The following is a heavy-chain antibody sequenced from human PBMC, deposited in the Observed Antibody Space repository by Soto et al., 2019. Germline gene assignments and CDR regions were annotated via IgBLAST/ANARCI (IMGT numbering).Heavy chain of an antibody. Sequence: QLQLQESGPGLVKPSETLSLTCTVSGGSISSSSYYWGWIRQPPGKGLEWIGSIYYSGSTYYNPSLKSRVAISVDTSKNQFSLRLSAVNAADTAVYYCARRLYYDYVWWSYRCWFDPWGQGTLVTVSS. CDR3: ARRLYYDYVWWSYRCWFDP. J-gene: IGHJ5*02. CDR1: GGSISSSSYY. V-gene: IGHV4-39*01. D-gene: IGHD3-16*02. CDR2: IYYSGST.